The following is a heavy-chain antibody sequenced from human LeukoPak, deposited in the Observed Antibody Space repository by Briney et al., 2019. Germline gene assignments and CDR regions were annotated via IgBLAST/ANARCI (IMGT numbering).Heavy chain of an antibody. CDR3: ARMGQSRVYGVEAVAGTHNNWFDP. J-gene: IGHJ5*02. Sequence: SVKVSCKASGYTFTTYGISWVRQAPGQGLEWMGGIIPIFGTANYAQKFQGRVTITADKSTSTAYMELSSLRSEDTAVCYCARMGQSRVYGVEAVAGTHNNWFDPWGQGTLVTVSS. V-gene: IGHV1-69*06. D-gene: IGHD6-19*01. CDR2: IIPIFGTA. CDR1: GYTFTTYG.